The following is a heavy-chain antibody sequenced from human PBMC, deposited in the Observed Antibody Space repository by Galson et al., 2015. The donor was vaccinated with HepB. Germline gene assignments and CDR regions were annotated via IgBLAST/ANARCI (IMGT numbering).Heavy chain of an antibody. CDR3: AKGEPMILVLIVRYLDD. Sequence: SLRLSCAVSGLTFNNFAMTWVRQAPGKGLEWVSTISGYGRTKYYATSVKGRFTVSRDDSKNTLYLHMSSLRAENTAVYYCAKGEPMILVLIVRYLDDWGQGTLVTVSS. J-gene: IGHJ4*02. CDR2: ISGYGRTK. D-gene: IGHD3-22*01. V-gene: IGHV3-23*01. CDR1: GLTFNNFA.